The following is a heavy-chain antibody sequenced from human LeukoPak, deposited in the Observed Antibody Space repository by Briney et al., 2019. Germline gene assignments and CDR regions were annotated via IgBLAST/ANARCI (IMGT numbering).Heavy chain of an antibody. D-gene: IGHD4-11*01. CDR3: ARNDYSNYVGYWYFDL. CDR2: INPNSSGT. Sequence: ASVKVSCKASGYTFTGYYMHWVRQAPGQGLEWMGWINPNSSGTNYAQKFQGRVTMTRDTSISSACMELSGLRSDDTAVYYCARNDYSNYVGYWYFDLWGRGTLVTVSS. V-gene: IGHV1-2*02. J-gene: IGHJ2*01. CDR1: GYTFTGYY.